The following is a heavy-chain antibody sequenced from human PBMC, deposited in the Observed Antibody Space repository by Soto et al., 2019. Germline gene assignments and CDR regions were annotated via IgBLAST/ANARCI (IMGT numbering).Heavy chain of an antibody. D-gene: IGHD3-10*01. V-gene: IGHV6-1*01. Sequence: SQTLSLPCAISGDSVSSNSSACNFIRQSPSRGLEWLGRTYYRSKRYNDYAVSVKSRITINPDTSKNQFSLQLNSVTPEDTAVYYCARELLWFGEGRYGMDVWGQGTTVTVSS. CDR3: ARELLWFGEGRYGMDV. CDR1: GDSVSSNSSA. CDR2: TYYRSKRYN. J-gene: IGHJ6*02.